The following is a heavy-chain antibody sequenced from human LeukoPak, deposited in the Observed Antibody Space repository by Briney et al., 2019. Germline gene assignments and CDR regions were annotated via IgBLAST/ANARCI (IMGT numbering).Heavy chain of an antibody. D-gene: IGHD6-13*01. CDR1: GFSFSSYG. V-gene: IGHV3-30*18. CDR3: AKARKTYSSSWYADY. Sequence: GGSLRLSCVVSGFSFSSYGMHWVRQAPGKGLEWVAVISYDGSSKYYADSVKGRFTISRDNSKNTLYLQMNSLRAEDTALYYCAKARKTYSSSWYADYWGQGTLVTVSS. J-gene: IGHJ4*02. CDR2: ISYDGSSK.